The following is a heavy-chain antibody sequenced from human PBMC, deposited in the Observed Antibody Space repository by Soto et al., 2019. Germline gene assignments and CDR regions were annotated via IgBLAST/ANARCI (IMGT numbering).Heavy chain of an antibody. D-gene: IGHD3-22*01. CDR1: GFTFSSYG. CDR2: ISYDGSNK. J-gene: IGHJ4*02. Sequence: QVQLVESGGGVVQPGRSLRLSCAASGFTFSSYGMHWVRQAPGKGLEWVAVISYDGSNKYYADSLKGRFTISRDNSKNTLYLHMNSLIVEDTAVYYCAKEWVYDISVWSFDYWGQGTLVTVSS. V-gene: IGHV3-30*18. CDR3: AKEWVYDISVWSFDY.